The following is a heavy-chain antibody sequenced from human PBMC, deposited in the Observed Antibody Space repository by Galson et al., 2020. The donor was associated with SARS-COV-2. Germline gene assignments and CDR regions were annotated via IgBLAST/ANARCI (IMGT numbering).Heavy chain of an antibody. V-gene: IGHV4-39*07. CDR3: ARGRRESWIQLWVRGAFDY. J-gene: IGHJ4*02. CDR1: GGSISSSSYY. Sequence: SETLSLTCTVSGGSISSSSYYWGWIRQPPGKGLEWIGSIYYRGSTYYNPSLKSRVTISVDTSKNQFSLKLSSVTAADTAVYYCARGRRESWIQLWVRGAFDYWGQGTLVTVSS. D-gene: IGHD5-18*01. CDR2: IYYRGST.